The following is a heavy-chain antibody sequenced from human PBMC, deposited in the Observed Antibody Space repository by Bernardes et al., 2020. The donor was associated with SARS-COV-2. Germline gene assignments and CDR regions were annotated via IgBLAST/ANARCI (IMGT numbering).Heavy chain of an antibody. D-gene: IGHD3-3*01. CDR3: ARARITIFGVVVRTYGMDV. J-gene: IGHJ6*02. CDR1: GYTFTGYY. Sequence: ASVKDSCKASGYTFTGYYMHWVRQAPGQGLEWMGWINPNSGGTNYAQKFQGRVTMTRDTSISTAYMELSSLRSDDTAVYYCARARITIFGVVVRTYGMDVWGQGTTVTVSS. CDR2: INPNSGGT. V-gene: IGHV1-2*02.